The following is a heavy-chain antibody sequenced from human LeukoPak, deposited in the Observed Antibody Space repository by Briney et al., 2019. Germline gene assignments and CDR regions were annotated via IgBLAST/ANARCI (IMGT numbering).Heavy chain of an antibody. CDR2: IHDSGNT. CDR1: GGSISGYY. V-gene: IGHV4-59*01. J-gene: IGHJ4*02. D-gene: IGHD4-23*01. Sequence: PSETLSLTCTVSGGSISGYYWSWIRQPPGKGLEWIGFIHDSGNTYYNASLKSRVTISVDTSKNQLSLNLRSVAAADAAVYYCARISNDSRGNPFDYWGQGTLVTVSP. CDR3: ARISNDSRGNPFDY.